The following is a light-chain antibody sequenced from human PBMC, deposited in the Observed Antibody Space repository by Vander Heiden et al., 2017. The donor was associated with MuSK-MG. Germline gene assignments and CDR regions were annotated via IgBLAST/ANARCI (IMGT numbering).Light chain of an antibody. CDR1: ESIGAW. J-gene: IGKJ1*01. CDR2: RAS. V-gene: IGKV1-5*03. Sequence: DIQMTQSALPLSASVGDRVTITCRASESIGAWLAWYQGKLGEAPKPLIYRASSIESGVTSRVSGSGSGTEFTLTISSLQPDDFATYYCQQYVSSVTFGQGTKVEIK. CDR3: QQYVSSVT.